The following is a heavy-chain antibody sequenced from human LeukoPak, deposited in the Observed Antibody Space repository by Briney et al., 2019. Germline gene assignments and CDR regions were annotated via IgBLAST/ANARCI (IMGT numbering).Heavy chain of an antibody. CDR2: INSDGSST. Sequence: GGSLRLSCAASGFTFSSSWMSWVRQAPGKGLVWVSRINSDGSSTSYADSVKGRFTISRDNAKNTLYLQMNGLRAEDTVVYYCARVYGDYRDYWGQGTLVTVSS. CDR1: GFTFSSSW. D-gene: IGHD4-17*01. J-gene: IGHJ4*02. CDR3: ARVYGDYRDY. V-gene: IGHV3-74*01.